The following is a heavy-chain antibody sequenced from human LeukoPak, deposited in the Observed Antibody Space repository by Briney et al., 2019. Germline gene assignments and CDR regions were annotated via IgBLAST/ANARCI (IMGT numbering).Heavy chain of an antibody. CDR3: ARLKAGF. V-gene: IGHV3-11*01. Sequence: PGGSLRLSCAASGFTFSDYYMSWIRQAPGKGLEWVAYISSRSITIHYADSVRGRFTISRDNAKRSVYLQMNSLGAEDTAIYYCARLKAGFWGQGTLVTVSS. J-gene: IGHJ4*02. CDR2: ISSRSITI. CDR1: GFTFSDYY.